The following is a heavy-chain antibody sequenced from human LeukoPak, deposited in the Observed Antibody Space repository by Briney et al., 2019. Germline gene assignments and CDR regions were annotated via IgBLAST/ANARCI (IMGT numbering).Heavy chain of an antibody. D-gene: IGHD3-16*01. V-gene: IGHV4-59*01. Sequence: NPSETLSLTCTVSGGSISSYYWSWIRQPPGKGLEWIGYIYYSGSTNYNPSLKSRVTISVDTSKNQFSLKLSSVTAADTAVYYCARGSLGDPFTDDAFDIWGQGTMVTVSS. CDR1: GGSISSYY. CDR3: ARGSLGDPFTDDAFDI. CDR2: IYYSGST. J-gene: IGHJ3*02.